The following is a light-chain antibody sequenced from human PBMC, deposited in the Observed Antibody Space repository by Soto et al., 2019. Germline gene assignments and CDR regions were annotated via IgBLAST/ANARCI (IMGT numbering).Light chain of an antibody. CDR3: QQYPRSSIT. CDR1: QSLNNY. V-gene: IGKV1-5*01. Sequence: GDRVTITCRASQSLNNYLAWYQQTPGKAPKLLIYDASTLERGVPSRFSGTGSGTEFTLTISSLHPDDFATYYCQQYPRSSITFGQGTRLKIK. J-gene: IGKJ5*01. CDR2: DAS.